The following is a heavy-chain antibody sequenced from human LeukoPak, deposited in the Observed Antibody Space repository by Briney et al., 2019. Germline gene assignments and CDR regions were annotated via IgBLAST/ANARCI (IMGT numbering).Heavy chain of an antibody. CDR2: IYYSGST. D-gene: IGHD5-12*01. CDR3: ARGEGGGYALDAFDI. CDR1: GGSISSGDYY. V-gene: IGHV4-30-4*01. J-gene: IGHJ3*02. Sequence: SETLSLTCTVSGGSISSGDYYWSWIRQPPGKGLEWIGYIYYSGSTYYNPSLKIRVTISVDTSKNQFSLKLSSVTAADTAVYYCARGEGGGYALDAFDIWGQGTMVTVSS.